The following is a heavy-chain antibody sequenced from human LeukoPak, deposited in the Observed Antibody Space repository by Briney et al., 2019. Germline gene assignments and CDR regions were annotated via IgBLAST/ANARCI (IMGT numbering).Heavy chain of an antibody. CDR3: SIDS. CDR1: GFIFSDYN. CDR2: ISGDGGRT. V-gene: IGHV3-43*02. J-gene: IGHJ4*02. Sequence: GGSLRLSCAASGFIFSDYNMHWVRQVPGKGLEWVSIISGDGGRTSYADPVKGRVTISRDNSKNSLYLQMNSLRTDCAKDASGSIDSWGQGTLVTVSS. D-gene: IGHD5-24*01.